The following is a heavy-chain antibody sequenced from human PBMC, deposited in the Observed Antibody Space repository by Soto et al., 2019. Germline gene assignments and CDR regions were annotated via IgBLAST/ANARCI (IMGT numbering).Heavy chain of an antibody. CDR1: GYTLTELS. D-gene: IGHD3-16*02. J-gene: IGHJ5*02. CDR2: FDPEDGET. CDR3: ATGPPWGYVWGSYRLRWFDP. V-gene: IGHV1-24*01. Sequence: QVQLVQSGAEVKKPGASVKVSCNVSGYTLTELSMHWVRQAPGKGLEWMGGFDPEDGETIYAQKFQGRVTMTEDTSTDTAYMGLSSLRSEDTAVYYCATGPPWGYVWGSYRLRWFDPWGQGTLVTVSS.